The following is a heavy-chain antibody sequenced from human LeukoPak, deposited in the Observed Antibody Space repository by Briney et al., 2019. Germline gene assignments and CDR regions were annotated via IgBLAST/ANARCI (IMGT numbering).Heavy chain of an antibody. V-gene: IGHV1-18*01. CDR1: DYTFTRYG. CDR2: ISTSKGNT. Sequence: ASVKVSCKASDYTFTRYGINWVRQAPGQGLEWMGWISTSKGNTNYAQKFHGRVTMTTETSTNTAYLELTSLRSDDTAVYYCARDEQAFCGGDCYPILGYWGQGTPVTVSS. J-gene: IGHJ4*02. D-gene: IGHD2-21*02. CDR3: ARDEQAFCGGDCYPILGY.